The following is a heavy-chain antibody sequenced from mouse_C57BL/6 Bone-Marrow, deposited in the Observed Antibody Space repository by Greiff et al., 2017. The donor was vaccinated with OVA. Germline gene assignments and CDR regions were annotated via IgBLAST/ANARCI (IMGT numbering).Heavy chain of an antibody. J-gene: IGHJ1*03. CDR3: ARGVTGRWYFDV. CDR1: GYTFTDYY. CDR2: INPNNGGT. Sequence: VQLQQSGPELVKPGASVKISCKASGYTFTDYYMNWVKQSHGKSLEWIGDINPNNGGTSYNQKFKGKATLTVDKSSSTAYMELRSLTSEDSAVYYCARGVTGRWYFDVWGTGTTVTVSS. D-gene: IGHD4-1*01. V-gene: IGHV1-26*01.